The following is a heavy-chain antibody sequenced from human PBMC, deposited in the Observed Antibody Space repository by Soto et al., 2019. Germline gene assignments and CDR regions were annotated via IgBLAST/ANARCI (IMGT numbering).Heavy chain of an antibody. J-gene: IGHJ6*02. Sequence: ASVKVSCKVSGYTLTELSMHWVRQAPGKGLEWMGGFDPEDGETIYAQKFQGRVTMTEDTSTDTAYMELSSLRSEDTAVYYCATTKREKQWLVKYYYGIDVWGHGTTVTVS. D-gene: IGHD6-19*01. CDR2: FDPEDGET. CDR1: GYTLTELS. CDR3: ATTKREKQWLVKYYYGIDV. V-gene: IGHV1-24*01.